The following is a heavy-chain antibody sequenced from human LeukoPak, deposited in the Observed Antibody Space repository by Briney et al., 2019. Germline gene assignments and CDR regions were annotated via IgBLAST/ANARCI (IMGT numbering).Heavy chain of an antibody. D-gene: IGHD1-14*01. CDR1: GGSISSYY. CDR3: ARKDRYYYYMDV. J-gene: IGHJ6*03. CDR2: IYYSGST. V-gene: IGHV4-59*01. Sequence: SETLSLTCTVSGGSISSYYWSWIRQPPGKGLEWIGYIYYSGSTNYNPSLKSRVTISVDTSKNQFSLKLSSVTAADTAVYYCARKDRYYYYMDVWGKGTTVTVS.